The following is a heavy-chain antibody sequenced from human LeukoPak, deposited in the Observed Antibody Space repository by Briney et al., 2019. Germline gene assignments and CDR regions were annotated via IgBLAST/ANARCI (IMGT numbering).Heavy chain of an antibody. D-gene: IGHD5-18*01. CDR1: GFTFSSYW. J-gene: IGHJ6*02. CDR2: IKQDGSEK. Sequence: PGGSLRLPCAASGFTFSSYWMSWVRQAPGKGLEWVANIKQDGSEKYYVDSVKGRFTISRDNAKNSLYLQMNSLRAEDTAVYYCARRFRRGYPYYYYYGMDVWGQGTTVTVSS. V-gene: IGHV3-7*01. CDR3: ARRFRRGYPYYYYYGMDV.